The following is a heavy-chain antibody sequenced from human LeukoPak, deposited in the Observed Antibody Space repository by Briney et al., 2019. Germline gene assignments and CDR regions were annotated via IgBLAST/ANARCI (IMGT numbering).Heavy chain of an antibody. CDR2: ISGSDDGT. V-gene: IGHV3-23*01. D-gene: IGHD3-10*01. CDR3: AKRGPIYSSTPGNYFDY. Sequence: QPGGSLRLSCAASGFSFSTYAMSWVRQAPGKGLEWVSTISGSDDGTYYADSVRGRFTISRDNSKNTLYLQMKALRDEDTATYYCAKRGPIYSSTPGNYFDYWGQGTLVTVSS. CDR1: GFSFSTYA. J-gene: IGHJ4*02.